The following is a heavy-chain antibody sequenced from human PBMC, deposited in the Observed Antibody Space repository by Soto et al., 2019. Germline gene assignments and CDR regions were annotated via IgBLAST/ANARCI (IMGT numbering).Heavy chain of an antibody. V-gene: IGHV1-3*01. CDR3: ARSLGYCSGGSCYSADDAFDI. J-gene: IGHJ3*02. D-gene: IGHD2-15*01. CDR1: GYTFTSYA. CDR2: INAGNCNT. Sequence: GASVKVSCKASGYTFTSYAMHWVRQAPGQRLEWMGWINAGNCNTKYSQKFQGRVTITRDTSASTAYMELSSLRSEDTAVYYCARSLGYCSGGSCYSADDAFDIWGQGTMVTVSS.